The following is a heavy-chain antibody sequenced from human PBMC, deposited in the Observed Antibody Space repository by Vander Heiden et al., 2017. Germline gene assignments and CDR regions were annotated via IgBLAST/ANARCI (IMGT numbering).Heavy chain of an antibody. CDR2: INHSGST. Sequence: QVQLQQWGAGLLKPSETLSLPCAVYGGSFSGYYWSWIRQPPGKGLEWIGEINHSGSTNYNPSLKSRVTISVDTSKNQFSLKLSSVTAADTAVYYCARAKGSMTTVTTYYFDYWGQGTLVTVSS. D-gene: IGHD4-17*01. J-gene: IGHJ4*02. CDR3: ARAKGSMTTVTTYYFDY. CDR1: GGSFSGYY. V-gene: IGHV4-34*01.